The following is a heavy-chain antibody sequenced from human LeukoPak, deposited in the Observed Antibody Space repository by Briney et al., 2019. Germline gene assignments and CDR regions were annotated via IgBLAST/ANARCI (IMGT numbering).Heavy chain of an antibody. D-gene: IGHD6-6*01. Sequence: GRSLRLSCAASGFIFSNYGMHWVRQAPGKGLEWVAVIAYDGSNKYYADSVKGRFTISRDNSKNTLYLQMNSLRAEDTAVYYCARDIARIAARPWDYWGQGTLVTVSS. CDR2: IAYDGSNK. J-gene: IGHJ4*02. CDR3: ARDIARIAARPWDY. V-gene: IGHV3-30*03. CDR1: GFIFSNYG.